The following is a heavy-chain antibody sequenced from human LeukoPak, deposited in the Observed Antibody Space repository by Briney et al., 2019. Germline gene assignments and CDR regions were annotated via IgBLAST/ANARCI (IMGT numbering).Heavy chain of an antibody. D-gene: IGHD6-13*01. CDR2: ISGSGGST. CDR1: GFTFSSSA. CDR3: VKDSDELIAAVYNWFDP. J-gene: IGHJ5*02. V-gene: IGHV3-23*01. Sequence: GGSLRLSCAASGFTFSSSAMSWVRQAPGKGLEWVSAISGSGGSTYYADSVKGRFTISRDNSKNTLYLQMNSLRAEDTAVYYCVKDSDELIAAVYNWFDPWGQGTQVTVSS.